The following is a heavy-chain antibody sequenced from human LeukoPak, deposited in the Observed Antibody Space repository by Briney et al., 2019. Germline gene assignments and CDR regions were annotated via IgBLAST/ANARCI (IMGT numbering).Heavy chain of an antibody. V-gene: IGHV4-59*01. Sequence: PSETLSLTCTVSGGSISSYYWSWIRQPPGKGLEWIGYIYYSGSTNYNPSLKSRVTISVDTSKNQFSLKLSSVTAADTAVYYCARDSGGQDAFDIWGQGTMVTVSS. D-gene: IGHD3-16*01. J-gene: IGHJ3*02. CDR2: IYYSGST. CDR1: GGSISSYY. CDR3: ARDSGGQDAFDI.